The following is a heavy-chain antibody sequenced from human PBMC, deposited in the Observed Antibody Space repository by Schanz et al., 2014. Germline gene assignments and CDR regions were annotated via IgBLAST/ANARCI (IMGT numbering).Heavy chain of an antibody. J-gene: IGHJ5*02. D-gene: IGHD1-26*01. CDR1: GFTFSGYG. CDR2: IWSDGSRT. V-gene: IGHV3-30*02. Sequence: QAHLVESGGGVVQPGGSLRLSCAASGFTFSGYGMHWVRQAPGKGLEWVAFIWSDGSRTYHAESVKGRFTISRDNSRNTLYLQMDSLRDEDTALYYCAKVVASGPTTGPFDPWGQGTLVTVSS. CDR3: AKVVASGPTTGPFDP.